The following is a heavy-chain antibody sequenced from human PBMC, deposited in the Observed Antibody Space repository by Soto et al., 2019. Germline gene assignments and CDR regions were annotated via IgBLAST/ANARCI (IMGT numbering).Heavy chain of an antibody. CDR3: ARDLVGYSSSSSFDY. D-gene: IGHD6-6*01. J-gene: IGHJ4*02. Sequence: GASVKVSCKASGYTFTSYGSSWVRQAPGQGLEWMGWISAYNGNTNYAQKLQGRVTMTTGTSTSTAYMERRSLRSDDTAVYYCARDLVGYSSSSSFDYWGQGTLVTVSS. CDR1: GYTFTSYG. V-gene: IGHV1-18*01. CDR2: ISAYNGNT.